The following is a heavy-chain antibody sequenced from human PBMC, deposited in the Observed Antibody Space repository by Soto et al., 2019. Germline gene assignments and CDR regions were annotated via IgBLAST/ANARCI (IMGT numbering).Heavy chain of an antibody. V-gene: IGHV4-59*01. J-gene: IGHJ6*03. CDR3: ARDRYMDV. CDR2: FFYTGST. CDR1: GGSISHYF. Sequence: QVQLQESGPGLVKPSETLSLTCTVSGGSISHYFWSWIRQPPGKGLEWSGYFFYTGSTNYNPSFKGRVTRSADTSKGQFSLKMSSVTAADTAVYYFARDRYMDVWGKGTKVTVS.